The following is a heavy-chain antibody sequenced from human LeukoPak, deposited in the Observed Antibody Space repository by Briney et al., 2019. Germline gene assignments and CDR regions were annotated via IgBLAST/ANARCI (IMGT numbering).Heavy chain of an antibody. CDR2: INPAGGGT. J-gene: IGHJ4*02. CDR1: GYTFTDYY. CDR3: ARSEIYCNNGFCYREPCDY. D-gene: IGHD2-8*01. Sequence: ASVKVSCKASGYTFTDYYIHWVRQAPGQGLEWLGWINPAGGGTNYAQNFQGRVTMTSDTSISTAYMALSSLRSDDTAVYYCARSEIYCNNGFCYREPCDYWGQGTLVTVSS. V-gene: IGHV1-2*02.